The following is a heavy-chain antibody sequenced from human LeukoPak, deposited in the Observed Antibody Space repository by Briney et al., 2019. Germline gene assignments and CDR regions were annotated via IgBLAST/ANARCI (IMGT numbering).Heavy chain of an antibody. J-gene: IGHJ4*02. CDR1: GGSISSYY. CDR2: IYYSGST. Sequence: SETLSLTCTVSGGSISSYYWSWIRQPPGKGLEWIGYIYYSGSTNYNPSLKSRVTISVDTSKNQFSLRLSSVTTADTAVYYCARVTGYMIEDYFDYWGQGTLVTVSS. V-gene: IGHV4-59*01. CDR3: ARVTGYMIEDYFDY. D-gene: IGHD3-22*01.